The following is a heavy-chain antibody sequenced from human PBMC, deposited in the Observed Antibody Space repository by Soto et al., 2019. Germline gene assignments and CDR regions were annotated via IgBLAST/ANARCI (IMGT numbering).Heavy chain of an antibody. CDR1: GGSISSGDYY. D-gene: IGHD1-26*01. CDR2: IYYSGGT. V-gene: IGHV4-30-4*01. CDR3: ARCGEGSYHPFDY. J-gene: IGHJ4*02. Sequence: SETLSLTCTVSGGSISSGDYYWSWIRQPPGKGLEWIGYIYYSGGTYYNPSLKSRVTISVDTSKNQFSLKLSSVTAADTAVYYCARCGEGSYHPFDYWGQGTLVTVSS.